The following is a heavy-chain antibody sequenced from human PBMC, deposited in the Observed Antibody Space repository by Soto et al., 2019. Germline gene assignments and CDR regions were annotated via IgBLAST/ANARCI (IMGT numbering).Heavy chain of an antibody. D-gene: IGHD2-8*01. CDR2: ISFDGSNK. CDR3: AKIMRFCTNGVCYKAPIDH. CDR1: GFTFNGYG. J-gene: IGHJ4*02. V-gene: IGHV3-30*18. Sequence: PGGSLRLSCAASGFTFNGYGMHWVRQAPGKGLEWVAAISFDGSNKYYEASVKGRFSISRDSFNDTLLLQMNSLRPEDTAVYYCAKIMRFCTNGVCYKAPIDHWGQGTLVTVSS.